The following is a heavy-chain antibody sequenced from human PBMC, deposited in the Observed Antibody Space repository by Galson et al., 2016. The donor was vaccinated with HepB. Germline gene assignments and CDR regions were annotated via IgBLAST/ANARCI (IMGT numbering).Heavy chain of an antibody. CDR1: GFTFSTYG. V-gene: IGHV3-33*06. CDR3: VKGAGTIDY. J-gene: IGHJ4*02. Sequence: SLRLSCAASGFTFSTYGMHWVRQAPGKGLEWVAVIWYDGSEKYYADSVKGRFTISRDNSKNTLYLQINSLRAEDTAVYYCVKGAGTIDYWGQGTLVTVSS. CDR2: IWYDGSEK. D-gene: IGHD6-19*01.